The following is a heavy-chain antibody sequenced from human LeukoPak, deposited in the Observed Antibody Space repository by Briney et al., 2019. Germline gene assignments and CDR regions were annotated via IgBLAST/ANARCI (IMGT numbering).Heavy chain of an antibody. CDR3: AREPAMTYYFDY. J-gene: IGHJ4*02. Sequence: ASVKVSCKASVYMFNSYYMHWVRQAPGQGLEWMGMINPGGGSTTYAQKFQDRVTMTRDTSTSTVYMELSSLRSEDTAVYYCAREPAMTYYFDYWGQGSLVTVSS. V-gene: IGHV1-46*02. CDR1: VYMFNSYY. D-gene: IGHD5-18*01. CDR2: INPGGGST.